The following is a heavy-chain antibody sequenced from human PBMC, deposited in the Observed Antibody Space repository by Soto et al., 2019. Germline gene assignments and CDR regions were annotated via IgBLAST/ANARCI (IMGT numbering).Heavy chain of an antibody. CDR3: ASPTLDV. Sequence: SETLSLTCTVSGGSISSSNYYWGWIRQPPGKGLEWIGSIYYSGSTAYNSSLKSRVTMSVDTSKNQLSLRLSSVTAADTAVYYCASPTLDVWGQGTTVTVSS. V-gene: IGHV4-39*01. CDR2: IYYSGST. CDR1: GGSISSSNYY. J-gene: IGHJ6*02.